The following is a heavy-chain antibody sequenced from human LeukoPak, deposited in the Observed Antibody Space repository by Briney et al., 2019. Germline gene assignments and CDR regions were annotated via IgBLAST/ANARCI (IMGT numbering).Heavy chain of an antibody. D-gene: IGHD3-9*01. CDR3: ARGPYYDIWDYYYYMDV. CDR1: GGSISTYY. J-gene: IGHJ6*03. Sequence: SETLSLTCTVSGGSISTYYWSWIRQPPGKGLEWIGYIYYTGSTSYNPSLKSRVTMSLDASKNQFSLELNSVTPADTAVYYCARGPYYDIWDYYYYMDVWGKGTTVTVSS. V-gene: IGHV4-59*01. CDR2: IYYTGST.